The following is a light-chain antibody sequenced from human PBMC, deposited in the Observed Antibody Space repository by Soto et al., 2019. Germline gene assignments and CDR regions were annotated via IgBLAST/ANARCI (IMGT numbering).Light chain of an antibody. V-gene: IGLV2-23*01. J-gene: IGLJ1*01. CDR3: YTYAGGSAYL. Sequence: QSVLNQPAPVSGSPGQSITPSCTGTSSDVGSYSLLSWYQHHPGKAPKLIIYEDIKGPSGVSNRFSGSKSGNTASLRISGLQAEDEADYYCYTYAGGSAYLFGTGTKVTVL. CDR2: EDI. CDR1: SSDVGSYSL.